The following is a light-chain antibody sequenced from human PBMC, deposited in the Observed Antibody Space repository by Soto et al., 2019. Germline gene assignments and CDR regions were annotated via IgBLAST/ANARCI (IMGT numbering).Light chain of an antibody. V-gene: IGKV3-20*01. J-gene: IGKJ4*01. CDR2: GAS. CDR1: QSVSSNS. Sequence: EIVLTQSPGTLSLSPGEGDTLSCRASQSVSSNSLAWYQQKPGQAPRLLIYGASTRATGIPDRFSGSGSGTDFTLTINRLEPADFAVYYCQQYGSSPLTFGGGTKVEIK. CDR3: QQYGSSPLT.